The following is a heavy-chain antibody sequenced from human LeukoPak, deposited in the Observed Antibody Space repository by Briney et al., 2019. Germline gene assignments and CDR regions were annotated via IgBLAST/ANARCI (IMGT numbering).Heavy chain of an antibody. V-gene: IGHV4-59*01. CDR1: GGSISGYS. J-gene: IGHJ4*03. Sequence: SETLSPPCTVSGGSISGYSWTWIRQPPGQGLEWIGYFHNSRTTSYNPSLTGRVIISVDTAMDQISLKLNSVTAADTAVYYCARGHLGLSPWGHGTMVTVSS. CDR2: FHNSRTT. D-gene: IGHD3-10*01. CDR3: ARGHLGLSP.